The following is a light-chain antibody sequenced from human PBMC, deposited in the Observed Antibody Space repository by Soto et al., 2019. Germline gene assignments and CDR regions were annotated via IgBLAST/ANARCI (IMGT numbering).Light chain of an antibody. J-gene: IGKJ4*01. CDR2: WAS. CDR3: QQYYIPLT. CDR1: QSVLLTSNNKNY. V-gene: IGKV4-1*01. Sequence: DIVMTQSPDSLAVSLGERATINCKSSQSVLLTSNNKNYLAWYQQKPGQPPKVLISWASTRESGVPDRFSGSGSGTEFTLTINSLQAEDVAVSYCQQYYIPLTFGGGTKVEIK.